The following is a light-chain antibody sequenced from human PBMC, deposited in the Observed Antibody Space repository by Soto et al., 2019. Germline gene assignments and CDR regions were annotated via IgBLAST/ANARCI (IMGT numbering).Light chain of an antibody. V-gene: IGLV2-11*01. CDR3: CSYAGSYTYV. J-gene: IGLJ1*01. Sequence: QSALTQPRSVSGSPGQSVTISCTGTSSDVGGYNYVSWYQQHPGKAPKLMIYDVSKRPSGVPDRFSGSKSGNTASLTISGLQAEDEVDYSCCSYAGSYTYVFGTGTQLTVL. CDR2: DVS. CDR1: SSDVGGYNY.